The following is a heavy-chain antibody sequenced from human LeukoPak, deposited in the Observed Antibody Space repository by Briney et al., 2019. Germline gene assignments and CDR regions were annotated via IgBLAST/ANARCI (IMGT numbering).Heavy chain of an antibody. D-gene: IGHD3-10*01. V-gene: IGHV3-11*01. Sequence: GGSLRLSCAASGFTFSDYCMNWIRQAPGKGLEWLSYISSSDNAIYYADSVRGRFTISRDNAKNSLYLQMNSLRAEDTAVYYCARDIYGSGRSFFDYWGQGTLVTVSS. CDR2: ISSSDNAI. CDR1: GFTFSDYC. J-gene: IGHJ4*02. CDR3: ARDIYGSGRSFFDY.